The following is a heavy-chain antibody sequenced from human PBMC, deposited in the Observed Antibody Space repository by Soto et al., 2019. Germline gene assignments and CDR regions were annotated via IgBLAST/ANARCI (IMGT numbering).Heavy chain of an antibody. CDR3: ARGLAVPAAIRYYYYGMDV. CDR1: GGTFSNYA. V-gene: IGHV1-69*06. Sequence: SVKVSCKASGGTFSNYAISWVRQAPGQGLEWMGGIIPIFNTANYAQKFQGRVTITADKSTSTAYMELSSLRSEDTAVYYCARGLAVPAAIRYYYYGMDVWGQGTTVTVSS. D-gene: IGHD2-2*01. J-gene: IGHJ6*02. CDR2: IIPIFNTA.